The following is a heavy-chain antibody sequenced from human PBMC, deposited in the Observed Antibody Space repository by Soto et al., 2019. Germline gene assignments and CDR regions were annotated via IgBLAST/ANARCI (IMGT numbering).Heavy chain of an antibody. D-gene: IGHD4-4*01. J-gene: IGHJ4*02. V-gene: IGHV3-33*01. Sequence: GGSLRLSCAASGFTFSSYGMHWVRQAPGKGLEWVAVIWYDGSNKYYADSVKGRFTISRDNSKNTLYLQMNSLRAEDTAVYYCARPTTVTTSGPFDYWGQGTLVTVSS. CDR3: ARPTTVTTSGPFDY. CDR2: IWYDGSNK. CDR1: GFTFSSYG.